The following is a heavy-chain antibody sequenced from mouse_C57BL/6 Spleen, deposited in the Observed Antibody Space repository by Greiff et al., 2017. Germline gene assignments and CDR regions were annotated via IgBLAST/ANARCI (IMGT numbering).Heavy chain of an antibody. CDR1: GYTFTSYW. CDR3: ARPAEAAGDY. Sequence: QVQLQQPGAELVKPGASVKLSCKASGYTFTSYWMHWVKQRPGQGLEWIGMIHPNSGSTNYNQKFKSKATLTVDKSSSTAYMQLSSLTSEDSAVYYCARPAEAAGDYWGQGTTLTVSS. J-gene: IGHJ2*01. CDR2: IHPNSGST. V-gene: IGHV1-64*01. D-gene: IGHD3-2*02.